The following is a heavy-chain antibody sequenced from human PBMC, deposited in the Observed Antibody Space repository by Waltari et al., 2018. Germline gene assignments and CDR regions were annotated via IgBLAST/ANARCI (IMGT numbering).Heavy chain of an antibody. V-gene: IGHV1-69*13. CDR3: ARSDRIAAAVRGWFDP. D-gene: IGHD6-13*01. CDR2: IIHIFGTA. J-gene: IGHJ5*02. CDR1: GGTFSSYA. Sequence: QVQLVQSGAEVKKPGSSVKVSCKASGGTFSSYAISWVRQAPGQGLEWMGRIIHIFGTANYAQKFQGRVTITADKSTSTAYMGLSSLRSEDTAVYYCARSDRIAAAVRGWFDPWGQGTLVTVSS.